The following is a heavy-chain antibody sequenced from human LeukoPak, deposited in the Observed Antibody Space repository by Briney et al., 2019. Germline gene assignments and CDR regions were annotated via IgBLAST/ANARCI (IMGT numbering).Heavy chain of an antibody. Sequence: GGSLRLSCAASGFTFDSYEMNWVRQAPGKGLEWVSYISSSGSTMYYADSVRGRLTISRENAKNLLYLEVNSLRAEDTAVYYCARRYCSSTSCTLDYWGQGTLVIVSS. V-gene: IGHV3-48*03. CDR2: ISSSGSTM. CDR3: ARRYCSSTSCTLDY. CDR1: GFTFDSYE. J-gene: IGHJ4*02. D-gene: IGHD2-2*01.